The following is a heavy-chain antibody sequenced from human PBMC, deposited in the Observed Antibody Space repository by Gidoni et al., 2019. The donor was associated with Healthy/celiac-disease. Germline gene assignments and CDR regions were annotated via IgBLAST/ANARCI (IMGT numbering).Heavy chain of an antibody. CDR2: ISGSGAST. CDR1: GFTFSSYA. J-gene: IGHJ4*02. V-gene: IGHV3-23*01. Sequence: EVQLLESGGGLVQPGGSLRLSCAASGFTFSSYAMSWVRQAPGKGLEWVSAISGSGASTYYADAVKGRFTISRDNSKNTLYLQMNSLRAEDTAVYYCAKDGIRYYDILTGSKIIDYWGQGTLVTVSS. CDR3: AKDGIRYYDILTGSKIIDY. D-gene: IGHD3-9*01.